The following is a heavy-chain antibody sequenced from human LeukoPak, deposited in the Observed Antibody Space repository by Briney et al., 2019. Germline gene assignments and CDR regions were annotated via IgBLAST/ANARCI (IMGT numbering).Heavy chain of an antibody. CDR1: GGTFSSYA. CDR3: ARADPGDFKVVGWYFDL. D-gene: IGHD4-17*01. J-gene: IGHJ2*01. CDR2: IIPIFGTA. V-gene: IGHV1-69*13. Sequence: GASVKVSRKASGGTFSSYAISWVRQAPGQGLEWMGGIIPIFGTANYAQKFQGRVTITADESTSTAYMELSSLRSEDTAVYYCARADPGDFKVVGWYFDLWGRGTLVTVSS.